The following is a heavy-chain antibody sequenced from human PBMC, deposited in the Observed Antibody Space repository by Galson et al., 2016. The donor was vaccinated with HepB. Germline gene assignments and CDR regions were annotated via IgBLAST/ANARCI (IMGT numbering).Heavy chain of an antibody. V-gene: IGHV3-30*19. CDR2: ISFDGSNK. Sequence: SLRLSCAASGFTFSNYWMSWVRQAPGKGLEWVAVISFDGSNKYYADSVKGRFTISRDNSKNTVDLQIHSLRSEDAAVYFCARDFKLGAPDYMDVWGKGTTVTV. D-gene: IGHD1-26*01. J-gene: IGHJ6*03. CDR3: ARDFKLGAPDYMDV. CDR1: GFTFSNYW.